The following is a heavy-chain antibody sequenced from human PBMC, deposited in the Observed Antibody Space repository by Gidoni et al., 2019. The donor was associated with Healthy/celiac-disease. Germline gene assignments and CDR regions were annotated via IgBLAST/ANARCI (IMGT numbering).Heavy chain of an antibody. J-gene: IGHJ1*01. CDR2: INAVNGNT. V-gene: IGHV1-3*01. Sequence: QVQLVQSGAEVKKPGASVKVSCKAAGYTFTSYAMHWVRQAPGQRLEWMGWINAVNGNTKYSQKFQGRVTITRDSSASTAYMELSSLISEDTAVYYCARDRYYDTPLQHWGQGTLVTVSS. D-gene: IGHD3-22*01. CDR3: ARDRYYDTPLQH. CDR1: GYTFTSYA.